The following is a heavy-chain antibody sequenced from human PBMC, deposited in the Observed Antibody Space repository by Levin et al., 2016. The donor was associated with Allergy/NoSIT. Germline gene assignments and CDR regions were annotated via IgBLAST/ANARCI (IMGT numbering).Heavy chain of an antibody. CDR2: ISSNGGST. V-gene: IGHV3-64D*06. Sequence: VRQAPGKGLEYVSAISSNGGSTYYADSVKGRFTISRDNSKNTLYLQMSSLRAEDTAVYYCVRRIVGARFDYWGQGTLVTVSS. CDR3: VRRIVGARFDY. J-gene: IGHJ4*02. D-gene: IGHD1-26*01.